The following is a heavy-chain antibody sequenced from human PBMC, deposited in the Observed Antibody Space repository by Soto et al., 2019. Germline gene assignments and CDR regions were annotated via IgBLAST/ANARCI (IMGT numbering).Heavy chain of an antibody. Sequence: SETLSLTCTVSGVSIISYYWSWIRQPPGKGLEWIGYIYYSGSTYYNPSLKSRVTISVDTSKNQFSLKLSSVTAADTAVYYCARSMTTVVTLDYWGQGTLVTVSS. CDR1: GVSIISYY. CDR3: ARSMTTVVTLDY. J-gene: IGHJ4*02. V-gene: IGHV4-59*08. CDR2: IYYSGST. D-gene: IGHD4-17*01.